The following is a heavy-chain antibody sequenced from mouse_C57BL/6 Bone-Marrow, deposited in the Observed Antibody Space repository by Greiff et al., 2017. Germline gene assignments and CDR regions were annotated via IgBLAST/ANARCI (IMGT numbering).Heavy chain of an antibody. CDR3: ARVPFAY. Sequence: VKVVESGAELVRPGASVKLSCKASGYTFTSYGIRWVKQRTGQGLEWIGEICPGSGNTYYNEKFKGKATLTADKASSTAYMELRRLTSEDSAVXFCARVPFAYWGQGTLLTVSA. CDR1: GYTFTSYG. J-gene: IGHJ3*01. CDR2: ICPGSGNT. V-gene: IGHV1-81*01.